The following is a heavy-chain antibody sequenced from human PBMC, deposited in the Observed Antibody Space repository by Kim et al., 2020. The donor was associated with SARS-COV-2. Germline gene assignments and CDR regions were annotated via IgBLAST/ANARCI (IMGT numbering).Heavy chain of an antibody. CDR2: ISCSSGTI. CDR3: AKAQIWLERLEASDY. D-gene: IGHD1-1*01. V-gene: IGHV3-9*01. Sequence: GGSLRLSCAASGFTFDGYDMHWVRQAPGKGLEWVSGISCSSGTIYYADSVKGRFTISRDNAKNSLYLQMNSLRAEDTALYYCAKAQIWLERLEASDYWGQGTLVTVSS. J-gene: IGHJ4*02. CDR1: GFTFDGYD.